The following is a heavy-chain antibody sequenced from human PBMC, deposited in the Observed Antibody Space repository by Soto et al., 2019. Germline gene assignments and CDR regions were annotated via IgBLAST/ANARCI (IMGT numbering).Heavy chain of an antibody. V-gene: IGHV1-2*02. Sequence: ASVKVSCKSSGYTFTGYYIHWVRQAPGQGLEWMGWVNPDSGGTKYAQKFQGRVTMTRDTSISTAYMELRSVRSDDTAVYYCACGGSGIYLVDFYHHGMDVWGQGTTVTVSS. J-gene: IGHJ6*02. D-gene: IGHD3-10*01. CDR2: VNPDSGGT. CDR1: GYTFTGYY. CDR3: ACGGSGIYLVDFYHHGMDV.